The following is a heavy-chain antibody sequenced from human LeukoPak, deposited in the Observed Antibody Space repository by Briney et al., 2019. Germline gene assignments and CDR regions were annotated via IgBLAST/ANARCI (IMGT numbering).Heavy chain of an antibody. Sequence: SETLSPTCAVYGGSFSGYYWSWIRQPPGKGLEWIGEINHSGSTNYNPSLKSRVTISVDTSKNQFSLKLSSVTAADTAVYYCARRPTKGYCSSTSCRPNWFDPWGQGTLVTVSS. V-gene: IGHV4-34*01. J-gene: IGHJ5*02. CDR1: GGSFSGYY. CDR3: ARRPTKGYCSSTSCRPNWFDP. D-gene: IGHD2-2*01. CDR2: INHSGST.